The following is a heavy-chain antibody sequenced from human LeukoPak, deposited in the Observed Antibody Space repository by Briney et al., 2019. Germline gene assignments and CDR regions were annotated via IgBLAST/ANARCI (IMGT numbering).Heavy chain of an antibody. CDR1: GFTFSSYG. Sequence: GRSLRLSCAASGFTFSSYGMHWVRQAPGKGLEWVAVIWYDGSNKYYADSVKGRFTVSRDNSKNTLYLQMNSLRAEDTAVYYCARDHYPITMVRGARNDAFDIRGQGTMVTVSS. D-gene: IGHD3-10*01. CDR2: IWYDGSNK. V-gene: IGHV3-33*01. J-gene: IGHJ3*02. CDR3: ARDHYPITMVRGARNDAFDI.